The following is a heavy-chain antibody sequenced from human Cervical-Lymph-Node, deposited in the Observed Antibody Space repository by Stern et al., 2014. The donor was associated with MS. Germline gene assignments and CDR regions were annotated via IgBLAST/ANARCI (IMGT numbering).Heavy chain of an antibody. Sequence: QITLKESGPVLVKPTETLTLTCTVSGFSLSNARMGVSWIRQPPGKALEWLAHIFSNDEKSYSTSLKSRLTISKDTSKSQVVLTMTNMDPVDTATYYCARTYYDFWSGYSFDYWGQGTLVTVSS. CDR1: GFSLSNARMG. CDR2: IFSNDEK. J-gene: IGHJ4*02. CDR3: ARTYYDFWSGYSFDY. V-gene: IGHV2-26*01. D-gene: IGHD3-3*01.